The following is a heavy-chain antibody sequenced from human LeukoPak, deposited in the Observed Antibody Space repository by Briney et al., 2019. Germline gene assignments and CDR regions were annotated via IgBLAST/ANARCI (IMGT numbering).Heavy chain of an antibody. D-gene: IGHD4-23*01. CDR2: ISSSSSYI. V-gene: IGHV3-21*01. CDR1: GFTFSSYS. CDR3: ARDRRGNSGGVFDY. Sequence: GGSLRLSCGASGFTFSSYSMNWVRQAPGKGLEWVSSISSSSSYIYYADSVKGRFTISRDNAKNSLYLQMNSLRAEDTAVYYCARDRRGNSGGVFDYWGQGTLVTVSS. J-gene: IGHJ4*02.